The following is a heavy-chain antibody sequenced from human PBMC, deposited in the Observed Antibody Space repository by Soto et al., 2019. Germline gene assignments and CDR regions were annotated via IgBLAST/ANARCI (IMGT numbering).Heavy chain of an antibody. J-gene: IGHJ4*02. Sequence: GGSLRLPCVASGFTVSNNYMNWVRQAPGKGLEWVSVIYSGGSTYYADSVKGRFTISRDNSKNTVYLQMHSLRAEDTAIYSCAKGCSDHRCYIEDWGRGTLVTVSS. CDR1: GFTVSNNY. V-gene: IGHV3-53*01. CDR3: AKGCSDHRCYIED. CDR2: IYSGGST. D-gene: IGHD2-15*01.